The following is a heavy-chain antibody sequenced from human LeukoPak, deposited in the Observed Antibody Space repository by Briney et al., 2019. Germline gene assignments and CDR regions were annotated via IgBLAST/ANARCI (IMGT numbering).Heavy chain of an antibody. V-gene: IGHV3-23*01. J-gene: IGHJ3*02. CDR1: GFTFSSYA. D-gene: IGHD3-16*01. CDR2: ISGTSGST. CDR3: AKSVAGGSYDAFDI. Sequence: GGSLRLSCAASGFTFSSYAMSWVRQAPGKGLEWVSVISGTSGSTYYADSVKGRFTISRDNSKNTLYLQMNSLRAEDTAVYYCAKSVAGGSYDAFDIWGQGTMVTVSS.